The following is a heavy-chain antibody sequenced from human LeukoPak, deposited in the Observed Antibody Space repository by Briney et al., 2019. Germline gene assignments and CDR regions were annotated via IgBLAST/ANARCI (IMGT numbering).Heavy chain of an antibody. CDR3: ARVGIAVTTSFFDY. Sequence: SETLSLTCTVSGYSISSGYYWGWIRPPPGKGLEWIGSIYHSGSTYYNPSLKSRVTISVDTSKNQFSLKLSSVTAADTAVYYCARVGIAVTTSFFDYWGQGTLVTVSS. V-gene: IGHV4-38-2*02. CDR2: IYHSGST. J-gene: IGHJ4*02. CDR1: GYSISSGYY. D-gene: IGHD6-13*01.